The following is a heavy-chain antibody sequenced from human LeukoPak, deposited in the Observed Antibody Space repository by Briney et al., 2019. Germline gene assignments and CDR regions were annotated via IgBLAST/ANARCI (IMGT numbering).Heavy chain of an antibody. CDR3: ARDRGSSGYDKGLLYYFDY. V-gene: IGHV1-69*06. D-gene: IGHD3-22*01. J-gene: IGHJ4*02. Sequence: GASVKVSCKASGGTFSSYAISWVRQAPGQGLEWMGGIIPIFGTANYAQKFQGRVTITADKSTSTAYMELSSLRSKDTAVYYCARDRGSSGYDKGLLYYFDYWGQGTLVTVSS. CDR2: IIPIFGTA. CDR1: GGTFSSYA.